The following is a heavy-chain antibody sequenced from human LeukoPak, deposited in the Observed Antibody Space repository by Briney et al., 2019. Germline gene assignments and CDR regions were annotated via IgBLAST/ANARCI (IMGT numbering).Heavy chain of an antibody. Sequence: GESLKISCKGSGYSFTTYWIAWVRQMPGKGLECMGIIYPGDSDTRYSPSFQGQVTISADKSISTAYLQWSSLKASDTAMYYCARQEGHQQMLKCFRHWGQGTLVTVSS. D-gene: IGHD3-10*02. CDR2: IYPGDSDT. CDR3: ARQEGHQQMLKCFRH. V-gene: IGHV5-51*01. J-gene: IGHJ1*01. CDR1: GYSFTTYW.